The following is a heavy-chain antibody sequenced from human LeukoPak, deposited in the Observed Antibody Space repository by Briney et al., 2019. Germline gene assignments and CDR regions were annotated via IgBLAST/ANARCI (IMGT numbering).Heavy chain of an antibody. V-gene: IGHV1-8*01. J-gene: IGHJ6*02. CDR1: GYTFTSYD. D-gene: IGHD3-22*01. CDR3: ARALVYYYDSSGYYYYYYYGMDV. Sequence: ASVKVSCKASGYTFTSYDINWVRQATGQGLEWMGWMNPNSGNTGYAQKFQGRVTMTRNTSISTAYMELSSLRSEDTAVYYCARALVYYYDSSGYYYYYYYGMDVWGQGTTVTVSS. CDR2: MNPNSGNT.